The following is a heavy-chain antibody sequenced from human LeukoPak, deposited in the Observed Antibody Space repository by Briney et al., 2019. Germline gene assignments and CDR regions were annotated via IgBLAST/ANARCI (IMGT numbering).Heavy chain of an antibody. J-gene: IGHJ3*02. V-gene: IGHV3-7*01. D-gene: IGHD1-7*01. CDR1: GFSFNWYW. CDR3: AKYNWYYAFDI. CDR2: IKEDGSEE. Sequence: PGRSLRLSCAASGFSFNWYWMSWVRQAPGKGLEWVANIKEDGSEENYVDSVKGRFTISRDNAKNSLYLQMNSLRAEDTAIYYCAKYNWYYAFDIWGQGTMVTVSS.